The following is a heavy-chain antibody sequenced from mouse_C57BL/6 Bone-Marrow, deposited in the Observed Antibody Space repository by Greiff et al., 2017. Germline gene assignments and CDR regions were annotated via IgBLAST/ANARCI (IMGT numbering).Heavy chain of an antibody. CDR2: IDPEDGDT. V-gene: IGHV14-4*01. Sequence: VQLQQSGAELVRPGASVKLSCTASGFNIKDDYMHWVKQRPEQGLEWIGWIDPEDGDTEYASKFQGKATITADTSSNTAYLQLSSLTSEDTAVYYCTTIPNLFFAYWGQGTLLTVSA. CDR1: GFNIKDDY. J-gene: IGHJ3*01. D-gene: IGHD1-1*01. CDR3: TTIPNLFFAY.